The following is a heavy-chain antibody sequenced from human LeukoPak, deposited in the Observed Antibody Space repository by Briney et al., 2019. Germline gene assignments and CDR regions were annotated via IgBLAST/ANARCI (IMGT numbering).Heavy chain of an antibody. CDR1: GYTFTSYG. Sequence: VASVKVSCKASGYTFTSYGISWVRQAPGQGLEWMGWISAYNGNTNYAQKFQGRVTMTRDTSISTAYMELSRLRSDDTAVYYCARTAYYYGSGSHFDFDYWGQGTLVTVSS. CDR3: ARTAYYYGSGSHFDFDY. CDR2: ISAYNGNT. D-gene: IGHD3-10*01. V-gene: IGHV1-18*01. J-gene: IGHJ4*02.